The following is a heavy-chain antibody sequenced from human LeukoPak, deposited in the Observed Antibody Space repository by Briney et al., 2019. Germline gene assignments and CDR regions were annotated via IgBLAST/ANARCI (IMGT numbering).Heavy chain of an antibody. V-gene: IGHV3-33*01. CDR2: IWYDGSNK. CDR1: GFTFSSYG. D-gene: IGHD6-6*01. CDR3: ARDALVLSHFIDY. Sequence: PGRSLRLSCAASGFTFSSYGMHWVRQAPGKGLEWVAVIWYDGSNKYYADSVKGRFTISRDNSKNTLYLQMNSLRAEDTAVYYCARDALVLSHFIDYWGQGTLVTVSS. J-gene: IGHJ4*02.